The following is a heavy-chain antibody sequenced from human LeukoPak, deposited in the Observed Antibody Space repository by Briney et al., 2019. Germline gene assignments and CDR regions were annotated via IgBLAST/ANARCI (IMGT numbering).Heavy chain of an antibody. D-gene: IGHD5-24*01. V-gene: IGHV3-23*01. Sequence: PGGSLRLSCAASGFTFSTYTMSWVRQAPGKGLEWVSAISGDDVYTYYADSVKGRFTISRDNSKNTLYLQMNSLRAEDTAVYYCAKEIEMATIRWFDYWGQGTLVTVSS. CDR1: GFTFSTYT. CDR2: ISGDDVYT. CDR3: AKEIEMATIRWFDY. J-gene: IGHJ4*02.